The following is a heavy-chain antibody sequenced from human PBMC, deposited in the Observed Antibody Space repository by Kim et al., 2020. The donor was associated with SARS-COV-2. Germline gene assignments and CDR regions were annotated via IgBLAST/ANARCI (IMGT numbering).Heavy chain of an antibody. J-gene: IGHJ4*02. D-gene: IGHD6-13*01. CDR1: GGSISSSNW. CDR2: IYHSGST. V-gene: IGHV4-4*02. Sequence: SETLSLTCAVSGGSISSSNWWSWVRQPPGKGLEWIGEIYHSGSTNYNPSLKSRVTISVDKSKNQFSLKLSSVTAADTAVYYCARAGSSWGLYYFDYWGQGTLVTVSS. CDR3: ARAGSSWGLYYFDY.